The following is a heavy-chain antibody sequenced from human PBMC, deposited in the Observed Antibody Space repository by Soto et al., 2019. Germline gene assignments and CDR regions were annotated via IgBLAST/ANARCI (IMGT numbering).Heavy chain of an antibody. CDR3: AKDLRDSSGYSYYIDS. V-gene: IGHV3-23*01. CDR1: GFTLSNYA. Sequence: GGSLRLSCAASGFTLSNYAMSWVRQAPGKGLEWVSAISISGGSTYYADSVKGRFTISRDSSKNTLYLQMNSLRAEDTAVYYCAKDLRDSSGYSYYIDSWRQGILVTVSS. CDR2: ISISGGST. J-gene: IGHJ4*02. D-gene: IGHD3-22*01.